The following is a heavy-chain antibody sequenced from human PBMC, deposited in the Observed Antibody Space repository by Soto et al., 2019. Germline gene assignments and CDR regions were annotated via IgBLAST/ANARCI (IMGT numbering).Heavy chain of an antibody. CDR1: GFSFSTYA. Sequence: EVQLLESGGGSVQPGGSLRLSCAASGFSFSTYAMSWVRQAPGKGLEWVAGIVGNGALISYGDSVKGRFTISRDNSNNILYLQMHSLRVEDTAVYYCAKDRQPDGLWPFDHWGQGTLVTVSS. D-gene: IGHD2-8*01. V-gene: IGHV3-23*01. CDR2: IVGNGALI. CDR3: AKDRQPDGLWPFDH. J-gene: IGHJ4*02.